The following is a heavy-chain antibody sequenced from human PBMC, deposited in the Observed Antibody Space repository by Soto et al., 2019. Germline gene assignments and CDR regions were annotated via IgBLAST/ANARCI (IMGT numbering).Heavy chain of an antibody. CDR2: INDDGIST. CDR3: TRGPRSTSTGTGAF. D-gene: IGHD1-1*01. CDR1: GFTFSMYW. J-gene: IGHJ4*02. V-gene: IGHV3-74*01. Sequence: GGSLRLSCAASGFTFSMYWMHWVRQVPGKGPEWVSRINDDGISTNYADSVKGRFTISRDNAKNTLYLQMNALRVEDTAVYYCTRGPRSTSTGTGAFWGQGTLVAVSS.